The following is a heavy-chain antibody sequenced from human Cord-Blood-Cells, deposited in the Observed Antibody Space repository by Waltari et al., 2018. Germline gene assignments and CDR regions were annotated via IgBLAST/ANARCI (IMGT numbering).Heavy chain of an antibody. Sequence: QVQLVQSGAEVKKPGASVKVSCKASGYTFTGYYMHWVRQAPGQGLEWMGWINPNSGGTNYAQKFQGRVTMTRDTSISTAYMELSRLRSDDTAVYYWAREDANYDFWSGYYTRYYYGMDVWGQGTTVTVSS. V-gene: IGHV1-2*02. CDR3: AREDANYDFWSGYYTRYYYGMDV. D-gene: IGHD3-3*01. CDR2: INPNSGGT. J-gene: IGHJ6*02. CDR1: GYTFTGYY.